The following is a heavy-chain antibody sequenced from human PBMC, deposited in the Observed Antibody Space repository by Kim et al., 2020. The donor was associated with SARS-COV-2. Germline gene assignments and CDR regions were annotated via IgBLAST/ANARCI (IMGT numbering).Heavy chain of an antibody. D-gene: IGHD3-10*01. CDR1: GFTFSSYA. J-gene: IGHJ4*02. CDR3: ARVGGWELGFY. CDR2: ISYDGSNK. V-gene: IGHV3-30*04. Sequence: GGSLRLSCAASGFTFSSYAMHWVRQAPGKGLEWVAVISYDGSNKYYADSVKGRFTISRDNSKNTLYLQMNSLRAEDTAVYYCARVGGWELGFYWGQGTLVTVSS.